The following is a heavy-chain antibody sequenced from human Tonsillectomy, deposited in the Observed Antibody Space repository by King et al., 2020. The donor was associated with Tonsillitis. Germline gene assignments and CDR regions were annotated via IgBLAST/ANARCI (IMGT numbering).Heavy chain of an antibody. CDR2: ISGSGGST. V-gene: IGHV3-23*04. D-gene: IGHD5-12*01. Sequence: VQLVESGGGLVQPGGSLRLSCAVSGFTFSISAVTWVRQAPGKGLEWVSAISGSGGSTYYAFSVKGRFTISRDNSKNTLYLQMSSLRAEDTAVYYCAKKGVDISSSFDPWGQGTLVTVSS. CDR3: AKKGVDISSSFDP. J-gene: IGHJ5*02. CDR1: GFTFSISA.